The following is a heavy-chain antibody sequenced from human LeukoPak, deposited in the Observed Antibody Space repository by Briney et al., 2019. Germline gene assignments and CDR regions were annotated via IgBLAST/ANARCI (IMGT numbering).Heavy chain of an antibody. Sequence: GGSLRLSCAASGFTVSSNYMSWVRQAPGKGPEWVSVIYRGGNTYYADSVKGRFTISRDNSRDTLYLQMNSLRAEDTAVYYCARGPGAWPSHFDYWGQGTLVTVSS. CDR3: ARGPGAWPSHFDY. CDR1: GFTVSSNY. CDR2: IYRGGNT. J-gene: IGHJ4*02. V-gene: IGHV3-66*01.